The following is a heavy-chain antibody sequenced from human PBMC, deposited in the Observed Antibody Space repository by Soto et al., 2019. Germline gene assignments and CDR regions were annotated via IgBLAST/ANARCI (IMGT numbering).Heavy chain of an antibody. J-gene: IGHJ6*02. CDR1: GFTFSSYA. D-gene: IGHD3-10*01. CDR3: AKEGIYGSGRSYGMDV. V-gene: IGHV3-23*01. Sequence: PGGSLRLSCAASGFTFSSYAMSWVRQAPGKGLEWVSAISDSGGLTYYADSVRGRFTISRDNSKNTLYLQMNSLRAEDTAVYYCAKEGIYGSGRSYGMDVWGQGTTVTVSS. CDR2: ISDSGGLT.